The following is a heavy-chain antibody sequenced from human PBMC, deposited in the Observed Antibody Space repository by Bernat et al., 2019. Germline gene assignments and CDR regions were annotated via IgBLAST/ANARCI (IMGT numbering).Heavy chain of an antibody. V-gene: IGHV3-7*04. CDR2: IKQEGSEK. Sequence: EVQLVESGGGLVQPGGSLRLSCAASGFTFSSYWMSWVRQAPGKGLEWVANIKQEGSEKYYVDSVKGRFTISRDNAKNSLYLQMNSLRAEDTAVYYCAMDAKQWLAGVLGAFDIWGQGTMVTVSS. J-gene: IGHJ3*02. D-gene: IGHD6-19*01. CDR1: GFTFSSYW. CDR3: AMDAKQWLAGVLGAFDI.